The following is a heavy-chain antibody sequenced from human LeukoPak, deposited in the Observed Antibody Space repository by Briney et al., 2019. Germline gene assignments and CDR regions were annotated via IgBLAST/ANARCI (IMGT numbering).Heavy chain of an antibody. CDR2: ISYDGSNK. D-gene: IGHD6-19*01. Sequence: PGGSLRLSCAASGFTFSSYAMHWVRQAPGKGLEWVAVISYDGSNKYYADSVKGRFTISRDNSKNTLYLQMNSLRAEDTAVYYCARVIEQWLDPYFDYWGQGTLVTVSS. CDR3: ARVIEQWLDPYFDY. V-gene: IGHV3-30-3*01. CDR1: GFTFSSYA. J-gene: IGHJ4*02.